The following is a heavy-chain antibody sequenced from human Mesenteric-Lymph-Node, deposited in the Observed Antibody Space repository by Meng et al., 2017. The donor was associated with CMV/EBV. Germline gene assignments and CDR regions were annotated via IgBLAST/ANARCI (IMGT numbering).Heavy chain of an antibody. CDR3: CSGSYSSFDY. D-gene: IGHD3-10*02. J-gene: IGHJ4*02. Sequence: KVSCKGSGYSFTSYWIGWVRQMPGKGLEWMGIIHPGDSDTRYSPSFQGQVTISADKSISTAYLQWSSLKASDTAIYYCCSGSYSSFDYWGQGTLVTVSS. CDR2: IHPGDSDT. V-gene: IGHV5-51*01. CDR1: GYSFTSYW.